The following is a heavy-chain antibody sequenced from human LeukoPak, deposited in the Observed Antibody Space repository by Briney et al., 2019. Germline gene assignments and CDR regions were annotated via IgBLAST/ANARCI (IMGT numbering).Heavy chain of an antibody. CDR1: GFTFRSYW. CDR3: ARESKYSGYPFDY. D-gene: IGHD5-12*01. Sequence: GGSLRLSCAASGFTFRSYWMHWVRQAPGKGLVWVSRVNSDGSGTTYADSVKGRFTISRDNAKNTLYLQMNSLRAEDTAVYYCARESKYSGYPFDYWGQGTLVTVSS. CDR2: VNSDGSGT. V-gene: IGHV3-74*01. J-gene: IGHJ4*02.